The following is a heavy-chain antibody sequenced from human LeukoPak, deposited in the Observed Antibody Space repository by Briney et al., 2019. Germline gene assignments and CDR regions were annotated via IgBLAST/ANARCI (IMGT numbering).Heavy chain of an antibody. CDR3: ARDRAIFGVVTAEDYYYYYGMDV. D-gene: IGHD3-3*01. Sequence: ASVKVSCKASGYTFTDYYMHWVRQAPGQGLEWMGWINPNSGGTNYAQKFQGWVTMTRDTSISTAYMELSRLRSDDTAVYYCARDRAIFGVVTAEDYYYYYGMDVWGQGTTVTVSS. CDR2: INPNSGGT. V-gene: IGHV1-2*04. J-gene: IGHJ6*02. CDR1: GYTFTDYY.